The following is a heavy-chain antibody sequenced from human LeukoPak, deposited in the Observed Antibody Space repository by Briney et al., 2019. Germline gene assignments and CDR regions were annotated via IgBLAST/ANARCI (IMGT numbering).Heavy chain of an antibody. CDR1: GYTFTSYY. Sequence: ASVKVSCKASGYTFTSYYMHWVRQAPGQGLEWMGWINPNSGGTNYAQKFQGRVTMTRDTSISTAYMELSRLRSDDTAVYYCARVGYYDSSYAFDIWGQGTMVTVSS. V-gene: IGHV1-2*02. D-gene: IGHD3-22*01. J-gene: IGHJ3*02. CDR2: INPNSGGT. CDR3: ARVGYYDSSYAFDI.